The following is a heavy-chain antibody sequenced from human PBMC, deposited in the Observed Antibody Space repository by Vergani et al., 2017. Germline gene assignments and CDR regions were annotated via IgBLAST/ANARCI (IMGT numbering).Heavy chain of an antibody. D-gene: IGHD3-10*01. V-gene: IGHV1-69*08. J-gene: IGHJ4*02. CDR3: ARDRKGVTMVRGVIPFDY. CDR2: IIPILGIA. Sequence: QVQLVQSGAEVKKPGSPVKVPCKAPGGTFSSYTISWVRQAPGQGLEWMGRIIPILGIANYAQKFQGRVTITADKSTSTAYMELSSLRSEDTAVYYCARDRKGVTMVRGVIPFDYWGQGTLVTVSS. CDR1: GGTFSSYT.